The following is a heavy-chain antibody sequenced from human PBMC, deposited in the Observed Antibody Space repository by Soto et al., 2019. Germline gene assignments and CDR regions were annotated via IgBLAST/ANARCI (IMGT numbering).Heavy chain of an antibody. Sequence: EVQLLESGGGLVQPGGSLSLSCAASGFTFSSYAMSWVRQAPGKGLEWVSAISGSGGSTYYADSVKGRFTISRDNSKNTLYLQMNSLRAEDTAVYYCAKSRRSVVVPAAMQFDPWGQGTLVTVSS. CDR3: AKSRRSVVVPAAMQFDP. CDR1: GFTFSSYA. CDR2: ISGSGGST. D-gene: IGHD2-2*01. V-gene: IGHV3-23*01. J-gene: IGHJ5*02.